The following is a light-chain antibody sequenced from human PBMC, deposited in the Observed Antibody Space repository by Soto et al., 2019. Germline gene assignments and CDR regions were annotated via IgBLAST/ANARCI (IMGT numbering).Light chain of an antibody. CDR2: AAS. V-gene: IGKV1-39*01. CDR1: QSISSY. Sequence: DIQMTQSPSSLSASVGDRVTITCQASQSISSYLNWYQQKPGKAPTLLIYAASSLQSGVPSRFSGSGSGTDCTLTISSLQPEDVATYYCQQSYSTPPTFGQGTRLEIK. CDR3: QQSYSTPPT. J-gene: IGKJ5*01.